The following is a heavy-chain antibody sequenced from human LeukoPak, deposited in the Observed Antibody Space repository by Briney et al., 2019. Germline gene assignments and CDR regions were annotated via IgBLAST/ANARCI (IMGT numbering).Heavy chain of an antibody. CDR1: GDNFNNYA. D-gene: IGHD4-17*01. Sequence: SVKVSCKGSGDNFNNYANTWVRQAPGQGFEWVGRIIPYLNMITYAQKFQGRVTITADKSTNTVYMDLGNLRFDDTAVYYCAREGSTVTSLGFWGQGSLVTVSS. V-gene: IGHV1-69*04. CDR2: IIPYLNMI. J-gene: IGHJ4*02. CDR3: AREGSTVTSLGF.